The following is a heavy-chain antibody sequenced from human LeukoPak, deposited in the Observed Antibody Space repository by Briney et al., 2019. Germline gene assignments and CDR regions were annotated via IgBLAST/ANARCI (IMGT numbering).Heavy chain of an antibody. V-gene: IGHV1-8*01. Sequence: ASVTVSCKASGYTFTSYDINWVRQAAGQGLEWMGWMNPNSGNTGYAQKFQGRVTMTRNTSISTAYMELSSLRSEDTAVYYCARGSQLERRTLRYWGQGTLVTVSS. J-gene: IGHJ4*02. CDR2: MNPNSGNT. CDR1: GYTFTSYD. D-gene: IGHD1-1*01. CDR3: ARGSQLERRTLRY.